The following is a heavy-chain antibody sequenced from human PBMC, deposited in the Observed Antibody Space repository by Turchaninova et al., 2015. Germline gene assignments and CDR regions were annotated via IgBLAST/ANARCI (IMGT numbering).Heavy chain of an antibody. CDR1: GFTFTNYA. CDR2: IRDCGGRT. J-gene: IGHJ2*01. CDR3: AKDLTGTTYWYFDL. Sequence: EVQLVESGGGLVQPGGSLRLSCAASGFTFTNYAMSWVRQAPGTGLGWGTSIRDCGGRTYYADPGKGRFTISRDNSKNTLYLQMNSLRAEDTAVYYCAKDLTGTTYWYFDLWGRGTLVTVSS. D-gene: IGHD1-7*01. V-gene: IGHV3-23*04.